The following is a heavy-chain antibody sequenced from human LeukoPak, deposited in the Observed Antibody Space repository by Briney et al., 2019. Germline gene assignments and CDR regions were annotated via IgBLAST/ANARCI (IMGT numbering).Heavy chain of an antibody. J-gene: IGHJ6*03. Sequence: SETLSLTCTVSGDSISNYYWTWIRQTPGKGLEWIGNLYHSGAADYTPSLKTRVTTSVAPSKAQFSLSLRSSTAADTAVYFCARLGKTYYMDVWGTGTTVTVSS. D-gene: IGHD1/OR15-1a*01. CDR2: LYHSGAA. V-gene: IGHV4-59*08. CDR3: ARLGKTYYMDV. CDR1: GDSISNYY.